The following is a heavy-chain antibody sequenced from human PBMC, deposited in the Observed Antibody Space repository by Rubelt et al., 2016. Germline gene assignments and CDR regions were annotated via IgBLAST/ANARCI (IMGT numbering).Heavy chain of an antibody. CDR1: GGSFSGYY. D-gene: IGHD6-13*01. Sequence: QVQLQQWGAGLLKPSETLSLTCVVYGGSFSGYYWNWIRQPPGKGLEWSGEINHSGSTNNNTSLKSRATLSVDTSKNQFSLKLNSGTAADTAVYYCARRRGGSSWRDYWGQGTLVTVSS. V-gene: IGHV4-34*04. J-gene: IGHJ4*02. CDR3: ARRRGGSSWRDY. CDR2: INHSGST.